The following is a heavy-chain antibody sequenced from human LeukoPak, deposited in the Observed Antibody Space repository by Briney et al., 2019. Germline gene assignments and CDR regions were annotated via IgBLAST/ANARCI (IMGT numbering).Heavy chain of an antibody. V-gene: IGHV3-74*01. CDR3: ARGPNSNWSGLDF. Sequence: GGSLRLSCAASGFTFRGYWMHWVRQDPGKGLVWISCINSDGSSTSYADSVKGRFTISRDNAKNTLYLQMNSLRAEDTAVYYCARGPNSNWSGLDFWGQGTLLTVSS. CDR1: GFTFRGYW. D-gene: IGHD6-6*01. J-gene: IGHJ4*02. CDR2: INSDGSST.